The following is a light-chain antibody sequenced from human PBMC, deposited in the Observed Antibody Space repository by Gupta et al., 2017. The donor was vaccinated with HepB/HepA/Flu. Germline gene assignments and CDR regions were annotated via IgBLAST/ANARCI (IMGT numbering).Light chain of an antibody. CDR2: GSS. V-gene: IGLV1-40*01. CDR1: GSNIGAGYD. CDR3: QSYDSSLSAYV. J-gene: IGLJ1*01. Sequence: QSVLTQPPSVSGAPGQGVTISCTGSGSNIGAGYDVHWYQHLPGTAPKLVIYGSSNRPSGVPDRFSGSKSGTSASLAITGLQAEDEADYYCQSYDSSLSAYVFGSGTKVTVL.